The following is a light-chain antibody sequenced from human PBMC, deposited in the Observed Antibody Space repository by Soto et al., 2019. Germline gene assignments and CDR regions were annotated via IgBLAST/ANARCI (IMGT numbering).Light chain of an antibody. J-gene: IGKJ5*01. Sequence: DVEVTQTPTSLSASVGDRFTITCRTSQSISGYLNWYRHKPGKAPTLLIYAASTLQSGVPSRFSGSGSGTDFTLTISNLQPEDFATYYCQQSYSTLPITFGQ. V-gene: IGKV1-39*01. CDR1: QSISGY. CDR2: AAS. CDR3: QQSYSTLPIT.